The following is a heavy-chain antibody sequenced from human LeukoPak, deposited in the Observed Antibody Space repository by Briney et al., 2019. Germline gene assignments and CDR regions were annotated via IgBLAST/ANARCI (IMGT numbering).Heavy chain of an antibody. CDR3: AKRGAAAGRRLYYFDY. Sequence: GGSLRLSCAASGFTFSSYAMSWVRQAPGKGLEWVSAISGSGGSTYYADSVKGRFTISRDNSKNTLYLQMNSLGAEDTAVYYCAKRGAAAGRRLYYFDYWGQGTLVTVSS. J-gene: IGHJ4*02. D-gene: IGHD6-13*01. V-gene: IGHV3-23*01. CDR1: GFTFSSYA. CDR2: ISGSGGST.